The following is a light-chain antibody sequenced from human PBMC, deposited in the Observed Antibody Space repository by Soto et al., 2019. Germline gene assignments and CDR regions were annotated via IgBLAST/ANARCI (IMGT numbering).Light chain of an antibody. CDR3: AAWGDSVKGGV. Sequence: QSVLTQPPSASGTPGQRVTVSCSGTRSHIGGNTVNWYQQLPGTAPKLLIYRNNKRPTGVPDRLSGSKSGTSAPLAISGIQSDDGADYYCAAWGDSVKGGVFGGGTKVTVL. V-gene: IGLV1-44*01. CDR1: RSHIGGNT. J-gene: IGLJ3*02. CDR2: RNN.